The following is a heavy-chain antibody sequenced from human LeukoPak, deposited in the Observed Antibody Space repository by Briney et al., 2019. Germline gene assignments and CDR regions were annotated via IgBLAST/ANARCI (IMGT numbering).Heavy chain of an antibody. Sequence: SETLSLTCAVYGGSFSGYYWSWIRQPPGKGLEWIGEINHSGSTNYNPSLKSRVTISVDTSKNQFSLKLSSMTAADTAVYYCARREWELLPFDYWGQGTLVTVSS. CDR2: INHSGST. CDR1: GGSFSGYY. D-gene: IGHD1-26*01. J-gene: IGHJ4*02. CDR3: ARREWELLPFDY. V-gene: IGHV4-34*01.